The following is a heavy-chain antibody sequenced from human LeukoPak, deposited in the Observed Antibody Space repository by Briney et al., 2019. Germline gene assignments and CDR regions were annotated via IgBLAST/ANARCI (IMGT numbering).Heavy chain of an antibody. CDR1: STSNYY. CDR2: IKGDGSEK. Sequence: STSNYYWGWVRQAPGKGLEWVANIKGDGSEKYYVDSVKGRFSIARDNAKNSVYLQMNSLRAEDTAVYYCARDRRDGYNLLDYWGQGTLVTVSS. J-gene: IGHJ4*02. CDR3: ARDRRDGYNLLDY. D-gene: IGHD5-24*01. V-gene: IGHV3-7*01.